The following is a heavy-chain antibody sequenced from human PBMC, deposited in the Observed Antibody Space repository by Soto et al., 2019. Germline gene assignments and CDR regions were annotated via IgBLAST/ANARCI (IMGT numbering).Heavy chain of an antibody. CDR3: GHRRESIDFSGLDV. V-gene: IGHV2-5*01. Sequence: GSGPTLVNPTQTLTLTCTFSGFSLNAGGLGVAWIRQPPGKALEWLAVIYWNDDRRYNPSLGSRLTLTKDTSKNQVVLTMTNMDPVDTATYYCGHRRESIDFSGLDVWGQGTTVTVSS. D-gene: IGHD2-15*01. CDR2: IYWNDDR. J-gene: IGHJ6*02. CDR1: GFSLNAGGLG.